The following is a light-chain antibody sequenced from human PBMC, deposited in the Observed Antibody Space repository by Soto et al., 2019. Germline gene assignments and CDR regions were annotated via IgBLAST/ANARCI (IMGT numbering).Light chain of an antibody. CDR3: QQRSNWPRGT. V-gene: IGKV3-11*01. CDR1: QSLTSY. CDR2: GIS. Sequence: EIVMTQSPATLSVSPGETATLSCRASQSLTSYLAWYQQKPDQAPRLLIYGISTRAPGIPARFSGSGSGTDFTLTISSLEPEDFAVYYCQQRSNWPRGTFGQGTKLEIK. J-gene: IGKJ2*01.